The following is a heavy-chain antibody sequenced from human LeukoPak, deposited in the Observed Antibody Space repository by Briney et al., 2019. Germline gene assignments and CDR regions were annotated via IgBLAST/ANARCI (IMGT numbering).Heavy chain of an antibody. CDR2: ISSSSSYI. CDR3: AKPDYDFWSGYSAFDY. J-gene: IGHJ4*02. D-gene: IGHD3-3*01. V-gene: IGHV3-21*01. Sequence: PGGSLRLSCAASGSTFSSYSMNWVRQAPGKGLEWVSSISSSSSYIYYADSVKGRFTISRDNAKNSLYLQMNSLRAEDTAVYYCAKPDYDFWSGYSAFDYWGQGTLVTVSS. CDR1: GSTFSSYS.